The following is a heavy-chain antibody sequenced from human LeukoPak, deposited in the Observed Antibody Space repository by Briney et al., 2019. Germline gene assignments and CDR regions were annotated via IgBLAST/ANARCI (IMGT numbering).Heavy chain of an antibody. D-gene: IGHD1-26*01. CDR3: ARDPPPGNYSLFDY. V-gene: IGHV3-48*01. J-gene: IGHJ4*02. Sequence: GGSLRLSCAASGFIFNNYGMNWIRQAPGKGLEWISYISSRSSTILYADSVRGRFTISRDNDKNSLYLQMNSLRAEDTAVYYCARDPPPGNYSLFDYWGQGTLVTVSS. CDR1: GFIFNNYG. CDR2: ISSRSSTI.